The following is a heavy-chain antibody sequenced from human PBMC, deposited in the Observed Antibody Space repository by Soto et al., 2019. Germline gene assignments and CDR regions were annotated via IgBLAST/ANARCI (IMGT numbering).Heavy chain of an antibody. CDR2: IIPILGIA. J-gene: IGHJ4*02. V-gene: IGHV1-69*02. D-gene: IGHD5-12*01. CDR1: GGTFSSYT. CDR3: ARVQSGYDFAY. Sequence: SVKVSCKASGGTFSSYTISWVRQAPGQGLEWMGRIIPILGIANYARKFQGRVTITADKSTSTAYMELSSLRSDDTAVYYCARVQSGYDFAYWGQGTLVTVSS.